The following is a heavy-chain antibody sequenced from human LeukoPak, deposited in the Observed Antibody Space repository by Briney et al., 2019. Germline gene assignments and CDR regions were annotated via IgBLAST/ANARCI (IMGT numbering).Heavy chain of an antibody. V-gene: IGHV1-2*02. D-gene: IGHD6-19*01. CDR2: INPNSGGT. J-gene: IGHJ4*02. CDR3: ARSTRYSSGWYSV. CDR1: GYTFTGYY. Sequence: ASVKVSCKASGYTFTGYYMHWVRQAPGQGLEWMGWINPNSGGTNYAQKFQGRVTMTRGTSISTAYMELSRLRSDDTAVYYCARSTRYSSGWYSVWGQGTLVTVSS.